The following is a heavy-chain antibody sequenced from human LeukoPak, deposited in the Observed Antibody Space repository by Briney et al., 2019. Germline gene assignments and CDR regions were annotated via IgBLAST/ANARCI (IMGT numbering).Heavy chain of an antibody. CDR1: GGTFSSYA. V-gene: IGHV1-18*01. Sequence: GASVKVSCKASGGTFSSYAISWVRQAPGQGLEWMGWISAYNGNTNYAQKLQGRVTMTTDTSTSTAYMELRSLRSDDTAVYYCARASYYYDSSGYSYYYYYYYMDVWGKGTTVTISS. D-gene: IGHD3-22*01. J-gene: IGHJ6*03. CDR3: ARASYYYDSSGYSYYYYYYYMDV. CDR2: ISAYNGNT.